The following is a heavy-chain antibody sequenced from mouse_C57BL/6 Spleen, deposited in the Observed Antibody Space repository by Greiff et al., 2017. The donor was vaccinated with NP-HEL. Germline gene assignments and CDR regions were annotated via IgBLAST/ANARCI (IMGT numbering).Heavy chain of an antibody. CDR2: INPNNGGT. D-gene: IGHD1-3*01. CDR1: GYTFTDYY. J-gene: IGHJ1*03. Sequence: EVQLQQSGPELVKPGASVKISCKASGYTFTDYYMNWVKQSHGKSLEWIGDINPNNGGTSYNQKFKGKATLTVDKSSSTAYMELPSLTSEDSAVYYCALYNYWCFDVWGTGTTVTVSS. CDR3: ALYNYWCFDV. V-gene: IGHV1-26*01.